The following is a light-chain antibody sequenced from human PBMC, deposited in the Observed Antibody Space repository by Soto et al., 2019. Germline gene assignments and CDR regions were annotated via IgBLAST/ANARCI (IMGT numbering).Light chain of an antibody. Sequence: QSALTQPASVSGSPGQSITISCTGTSSDVGACDYVSWFQQHPGKAPKLLIYEVSNRPSGISNHFSGSKSGNTASLTISGLQAEDEADYYCSSCTSSSTLVFGGGTKVTVL. CDR1: SSDVGACDY. CDR3: SSCTSSSTLV. J-gene: IGLJ2*01. V-gene: IGLV2-14*01. CDR2: EVS.